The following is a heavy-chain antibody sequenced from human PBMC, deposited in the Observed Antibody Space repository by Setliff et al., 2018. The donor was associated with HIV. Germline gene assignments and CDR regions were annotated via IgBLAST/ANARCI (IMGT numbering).Heavy chain of an antibody. CDR3: ARRILRSAFDF. CDR1: GGSFSTYY. D-gene: IGHD2-15*01. J-gene: IGHJ4*01. Sequence: SETLSLTCAVYGGSFSTYYWSWIRQSPGKRLEWLGEVNHSGGTNYNPSLKRRLIISSDASKNQFSLRLKSVTAADTAVYFCARRILRSAFDFWGHGTLVTAPQ. V-gene: IGHV4-34*01. CDR2: VNHSGGT.